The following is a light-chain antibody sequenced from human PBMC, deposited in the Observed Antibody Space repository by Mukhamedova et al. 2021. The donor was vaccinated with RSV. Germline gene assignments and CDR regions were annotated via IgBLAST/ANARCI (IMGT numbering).Light chain of an antibody. CDR3: ETWDNSLSAGV. CDR1: SSNIGSNF. Sequence: KVTISCSGSSSNIGSNFVSWYQHLPGTAPKLLIYDNDKRPSGIPDRFSGSKSGTSATLGITGLQTGDEADYYCETWDNSLSAGVFG. CDR2: DND. J-gene: IGLJ3*02. V-gene: IGLV1-51*01.